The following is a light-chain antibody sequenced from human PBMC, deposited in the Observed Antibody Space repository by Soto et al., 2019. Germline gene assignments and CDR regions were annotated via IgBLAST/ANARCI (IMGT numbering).Light chain of an antibody. V-gene: IGKV3-15*01. CDR3: QQYNNWWT. J-gene: IGKJ1*01. CDR2: GAS. Sequence: EIVMTQSPATLSVSPGERATLSCRASQSVNSNLAWYQQKPGQAPRLLISGASTRATGIPSRFSGSGSETEFTLTIRSLQSEDFAVYYCQQYNNWWTFGQGTKVE. CDR1: QSVNSN.